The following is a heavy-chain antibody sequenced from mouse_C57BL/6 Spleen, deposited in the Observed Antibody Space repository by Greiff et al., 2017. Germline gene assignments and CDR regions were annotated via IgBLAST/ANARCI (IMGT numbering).Heavy chain of an antibody. Sequence: QVQLQQSGPELVKPGASVKLSCKASGYTFTSSWMHWVKQRPGQGLEWIGKIYPRNGGTNYNEKFKGKATLTVDKSSSTAYMQLSSLTSEDSAVYNWAREPLITSYVDSWGQGTTLTVSS. CDR1: GYTFTSSW. CDR2: IYPRNGGT. J-gene: IGHJ2*01. CDR3: AREPLITSYVDS. D-gene: IGHD1-3*01. V-gene: IGHV1-53*01.